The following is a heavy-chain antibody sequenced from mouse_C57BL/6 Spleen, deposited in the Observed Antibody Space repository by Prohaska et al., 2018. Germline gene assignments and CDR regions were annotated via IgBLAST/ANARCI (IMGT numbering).Heavy chain of an antibody. CDR1: GFTFSNYW. CDR3: TAPAGSSDY. V-gene: IGHV6-3*01. D-gene: IGHD1-3*01. J-gene: IGHJ2*01. Sequence: EVKLEESGGGLVQPGGSMKLSCVASGFTFSNYWMNWVRQSPEKGLEWVDQIRLKSDNYATHYAESVKGRFTISRDDSKSSVYLQMNNLMAEDTGIYYCTAPAGSSDYWGQGTTLTVSS. CDR2: IRLKSDNYAT.